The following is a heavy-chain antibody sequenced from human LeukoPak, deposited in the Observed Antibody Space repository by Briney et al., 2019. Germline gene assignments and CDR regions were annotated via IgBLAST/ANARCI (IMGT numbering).Heavy chain of an antibody. CDR2: ISYDGSNK. D-gene: IGHD2-15*01. Sequence: GGSLRLSCAASGFTFSSYAMHWVRQAPGKGLEWVAVISYDGSNKYYADSVKGRFTISRDNSKNTPYLQMNSLRAEDTAVYYCARDTYCSGGSCYSLAVDYWGQGTLVTVSS. CDR3: ARDTYCSGGSCYSLAVDY. CDR1: GFTFSSYA. J-gene: IGHJ4*02. V-gene: IGHV3-30*04.